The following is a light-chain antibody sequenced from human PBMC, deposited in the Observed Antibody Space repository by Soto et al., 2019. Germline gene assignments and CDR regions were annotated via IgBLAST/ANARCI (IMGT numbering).Light chain of an antibody. CDR2: GAS. J-gene: IGKJ1*01. Sequence: EVVLTHSPGTLSLSPWERATLSCRASQSVGSSYLAWYQQKPGRAPSLLIYGASNRATGIPDRFSGSGSGTDFTLTISRLEPEDFAVYYCQQYGSSLWTFGQGTKVDIK. CDR1: QSVGSSY. V-gene: IGKV3-20*01. CDR3: QQYGSSLWT.